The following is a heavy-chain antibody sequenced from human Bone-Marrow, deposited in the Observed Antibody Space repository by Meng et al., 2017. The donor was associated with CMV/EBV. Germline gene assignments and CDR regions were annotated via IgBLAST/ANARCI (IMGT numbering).Heavy chain of an antibody. CDR2: ISGNSGSI. J-gene: IGHJ3*02. Sequence: GGSLRLSCAASGFTFDDYAMHWVRQAPGKGLEWVSGISGNSGSIGYADSVKGRFTISRDNAKNSLYLQMNSLRAEDMALYYCAREAIFGVVIAGAFDIWGQGTMVTVSS. V-gene: IGHV3-9*03. CDR1: GFTFDDYA. CDR3: AREAIFGVVIAGAFDI. D-gene: IGHD3-3*01.